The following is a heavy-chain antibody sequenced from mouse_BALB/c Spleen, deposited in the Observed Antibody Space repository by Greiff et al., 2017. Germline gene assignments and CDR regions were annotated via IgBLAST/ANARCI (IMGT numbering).Heavy chain of an antibody. CDR3: ARFDGYYDFDD. CDR2: IYPGDGDT. CDR1: GYTFTSYW. J-gene: IGHJ2*01. Sequence: VQLQQSGAELARPGASVKLSCKASGYTFTSYWMQWVKQRPGQGLEWIGAIYPGDGDTRYTQKFKGKATLTADKSSSTAYMQLSSLASEDSAVYYCARFDGYYDFDDWGQGTTLTVSS. D-gene: IGHD2-3*01. V-gene: IGHV1-87*01.